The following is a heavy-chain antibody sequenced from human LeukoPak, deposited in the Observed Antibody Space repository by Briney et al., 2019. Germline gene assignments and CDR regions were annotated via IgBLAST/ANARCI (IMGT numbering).Heavy chain of an antibody. CDR3: AKTTTYDILTGYNYFDY. CDR2: ISGSGGST. CDR1: GFTFSSYA. D-gene: IGHD3-9*01. V-gene: IGHV3-23*01. J-gene: IGHJ4*02. Sequence: GGSLRLSCAASGFTFSSYAMSWVRQAPGKGLEWVSAISGSGGSTYYADSVKGRFAISRDNSKNTLYLQMNSLRAEDTAVYYCAKTTTYDILTGYNYFDYWGQGTLVTVSA.